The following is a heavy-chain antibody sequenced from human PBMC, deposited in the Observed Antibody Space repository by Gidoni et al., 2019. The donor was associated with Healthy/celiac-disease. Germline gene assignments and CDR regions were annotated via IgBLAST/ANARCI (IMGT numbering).Heavy chain of an antibody. V-gene: IGHV3-48*03. CDR2: ISSSGSTI. CDR1: GFTFRSYE. CDR3: ARSTAYHGVDYY. D-gene: IGHD3-9*01. Sequence: EVQLVESGGGLVQPGGSLRLSCAASGFTFRSYEMNWVRQAPGKGLGWVSYISSSGSTIYYADSVKGRFTISRENAKNTLYLQMNSLRAEDTAVYYCARSTAYHGVDYYWGQGTLVTVSS. J-gene: IGHJ4*02.